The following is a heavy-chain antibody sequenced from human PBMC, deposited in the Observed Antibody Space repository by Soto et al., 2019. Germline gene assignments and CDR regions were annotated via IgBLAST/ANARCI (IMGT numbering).Heavy chain of an antibody. J-gene: IGHJ4*02. Sequence: GGSLRLSCTVSAVSEFSFSDQYMDWVRQAPGKGLEWVGRSRNRVNNLSTAYAASVQGRFTISRDESKNTVYLQMHSLKTDDTAVYYCPRVDPSAKSPDYWGQGTLVTVSS. CDR3: PRVDPSAKSPDY. D-gene: IGHD2-15*01. CDR1: EFSFSDQY. CDR2: SRNRVNNLST. V-gene: IGHV3-72*01.